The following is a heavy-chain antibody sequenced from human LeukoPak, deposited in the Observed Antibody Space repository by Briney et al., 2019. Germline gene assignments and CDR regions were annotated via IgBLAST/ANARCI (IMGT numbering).Heavy chain of an antibody. V-gene: IGHV4-59*08. J-gene: IGHJ4*02. CDR2: IYYSGSS. CDR3: ARLMNIAAEEH. CDR1: GVSISCYY. Sequence: SETLSLTRTVSGVSISCYYWSWIRQPPGKGLEWIGYIYYSGSSNYNPSLKSRVTISVDTSKHQFSLKLTSVTAADSAVYYCARLMNIAAEEHWAQGTLVTVSS. D-gene: IGHD2/OR15-2a*01.